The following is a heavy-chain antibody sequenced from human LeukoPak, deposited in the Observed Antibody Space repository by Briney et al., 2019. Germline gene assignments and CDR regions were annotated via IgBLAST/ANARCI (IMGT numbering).Heavy chain of an antibody. CDR1: RSFISDYQ. V-gene: IGHV3-11*04. CDR3: ARRCSTTSCLQY. D-gene: IGHD2-2*01. J-gene: IGHJ4*02. CDR2: ISSSGTTI. Sequence: GGSLRLSCAASRSFISDYQMTWIRQAPGKGLEWVSYISSSGTTIYYSDSVKGRFTISRDNAKNSLYLQMSSLRADDTAVYYCARRCSTTSCLQYWGQGTLVTVSS.